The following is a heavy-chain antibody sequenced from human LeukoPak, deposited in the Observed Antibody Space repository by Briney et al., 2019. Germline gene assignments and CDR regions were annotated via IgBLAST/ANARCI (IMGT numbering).Heavy chain of an antibody. CDR2: ISGSGGST. J-gene: IGHJ4*02. D-gene: IGHD3-22*01. CDR3: ARRRDFYDSSGNYRYYFDY. CDR1: GFTFSSYG. V-gene: IGHV3-23*01. Sequence: GGTLRLSCAASGFTFSSYGMSWVRQAPGKGLEWVSAISGSGGSTYYADSVKGRFTISRDNSKNTLYLQMNSLRAEDTAVYHCARRRDFYDSSGNYRYYFDYWGQGTLVAVSS.